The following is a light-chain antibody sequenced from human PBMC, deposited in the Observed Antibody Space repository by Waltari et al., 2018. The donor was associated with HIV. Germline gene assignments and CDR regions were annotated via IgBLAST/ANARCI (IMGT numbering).Light chain of an antibody. Sequence: SVLTQPPSASGTPRKRVTPAFSGSNSAIGHKDGYWFQHLPGTAPKLHIYRPNQRRSGVPDRFSGSKSGTSASLAISGLRSDDEADYYCAAWDDTLSSYVFGTGTTVTV. CDR2: RPN. V-gene: IGLV1-47*01. CDR3: AAWDDTLSSYV. J-gene: IGLJ1*01. CDR1: NSAIGHKD.